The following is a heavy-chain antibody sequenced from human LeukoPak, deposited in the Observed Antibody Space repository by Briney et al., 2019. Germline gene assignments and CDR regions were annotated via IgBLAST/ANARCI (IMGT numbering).Heavy chain of an antibody. Sequence: SETLSLTCKVSGGSVGSFSWSWIRQSPGKGLEWIGFIYYNGNTSYNPSLKSRVTISVDRSKSQFSLKLTSVSAADTALYYCARAVGYYGSGSSGEEWFDPWGQGTLVTVSS. J-gene: IGHJ5*02. CDR2: IYYNGNT. V-gene: IGHV4-59*08. D-gene: IGHD3-10*01. CDR3: ARAVGYYGSGSSGEEWFDP. CDR1: GGSVGSFS.